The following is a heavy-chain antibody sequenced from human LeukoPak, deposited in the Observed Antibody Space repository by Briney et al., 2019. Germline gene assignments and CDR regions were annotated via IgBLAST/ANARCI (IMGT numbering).Heavy chain of an antibody. CDR3: ARGTYSSSWNFDY. D-gene: IGHD6-13*01. J-gene: IGHJ4*02. CDR2: ISSSSSYI. V-gene: IGHV3-21*01. Sequence: GSLRLSCAASGFTFSSYRMNWVRQAPGKGLEWVSSISSSSSYIYYADSVKGRFTISRDNAKNSLYLQMNSLRAEDTAVYYCARGTYSSSWNFDYWGQGTLVTVPS. CDR1: GFTFSSYR.